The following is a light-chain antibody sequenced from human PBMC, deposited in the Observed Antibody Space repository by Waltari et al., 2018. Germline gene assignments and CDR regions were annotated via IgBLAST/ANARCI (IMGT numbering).Light chain of an antibody. CDR2: DVS. CDR1: SSDVGGYTY. CDR3: SSYTSSSTSFV. Sequence: QSALTQPASVSGSPGQSITISCTGTSSDVGGYTYVSWYQQHPGKAPNVMIYDVSSRPSGVSNRFAAAKSGNQASLTISGLQAEDEADYYCSSYTSSSTSFVLGTGTKVTVL. J-gene: IGLJ1*01. V-gene: IGLV2-14*03.